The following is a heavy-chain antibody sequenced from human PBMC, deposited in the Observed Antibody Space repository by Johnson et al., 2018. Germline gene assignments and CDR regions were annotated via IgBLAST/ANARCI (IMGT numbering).Heavy chain of an antibody. Sequence: QVQLVESGGGVVQPGRSLRLSCAASGFTFSSYGMHWVRQAPGKGLEWVAVISYDGSNKYYADSVKGRFTISRDNSKNTLYLQMNSLRAKDTAVYYCARDREISHDAFDIWGQGTMVTVSS. CDR2: ISYDGSNK. CDR1: GFTFSSYG. V-gene: IGHV3-30*03. J-gene: IGHJ3*02. CDR3: ARDREISHDAFDI. D-gene: IGHD2/OR15-2a*01.